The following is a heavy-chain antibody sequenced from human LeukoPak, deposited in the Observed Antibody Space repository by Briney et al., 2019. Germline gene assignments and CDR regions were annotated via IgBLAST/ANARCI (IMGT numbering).Heavy chain of an antibody. V-gene: IGHV4-59*01. CDR2: IYYSGST. D-gene: IGHD3-10*01. CDR1: GGSISSYY. CDR3: ARSDYYGSGSYYNDYYYGMDV. Sequence: SETLSLTCTVSGGSISSYYWSWIRQPPGKGLEWIGYIYYSGSTNYNPSLKSRVTISVDTSKNQFSLKLSSVTAADTAVYYCARSDYYGSGSYYNDYYYGMDVWGQGTTVTVSS. J-gene: IGHJ6*02.